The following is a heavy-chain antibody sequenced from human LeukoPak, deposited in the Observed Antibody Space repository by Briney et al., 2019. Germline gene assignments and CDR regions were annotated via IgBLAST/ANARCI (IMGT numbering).Heavy chain of an antibody. CDR2: IYDDGSKE. CDR3: ARDFKNGYADS. J-gene: IGHJ4*02. V-gene: IGHV3-33*01. Sequence: GGSLRLSCAASGFTFINYGVHWVRQAPGKGLEWVAVIYDDGSKEYFADSVKGRFTISRDNSKNTVVLQMNSLRGEDTAVYYCARDFKNGYADSWGQGTLVTVSS. CDR1: GFTFINYG. D-gene: IGHD3-16*01.